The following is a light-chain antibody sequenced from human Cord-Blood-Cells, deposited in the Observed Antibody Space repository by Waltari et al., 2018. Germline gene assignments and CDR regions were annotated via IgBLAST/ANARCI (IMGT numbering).Light chain of an antibody. CDR1: QSIRSY. Sequence: DIQMTQSPSSLSASVGDRVTITCRASQSIRSYLNWYHQKPGKAPKLLIYDASSLQSGVPSRFSGSGSGTDFTLTISSLQPEDFATYYCQQSYSTPLTFGGGTKVEIK. V-gene: IGKV1-39*01. J-gene: IGKJ4*02. CDR2: DAS. CDR3: QQSYSTPLT.